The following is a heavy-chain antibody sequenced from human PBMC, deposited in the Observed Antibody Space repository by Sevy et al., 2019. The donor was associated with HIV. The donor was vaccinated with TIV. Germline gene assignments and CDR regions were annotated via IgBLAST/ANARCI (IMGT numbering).Heavy chain of an antibody. CDR2: ITSGSRYI. V-gene: IGHV3-21*01. CDR1: GFSFSTYS. CDR3: ARGPKALCGGGSCYTRWFDP. Sequence: GGSLRLSCATSGFSFSTYSMNWVRQAPGKGLEWVASITSGSRYIYYADSVKGRFTISRDNVQNSLYLQLNILRAEDTAVYYCARGPKALCGGGSCYTRWFDPWGQGTLVTVSS. J-gene: IGHJ5*02. D-gene: IGHD2-15*01.